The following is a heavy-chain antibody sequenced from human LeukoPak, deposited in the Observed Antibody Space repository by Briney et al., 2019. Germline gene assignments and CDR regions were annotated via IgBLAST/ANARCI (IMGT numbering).Heavy chain of an antibody. V-gene: IGHV1-18*01. Sequence: ASVKVSCKAPGYTFTSYGISWVRQAPGQGLEWMGWICAYNGNTNYAQKPQGRVTMSTDTSTSTAYMELRSLRSDDTAVYYCARYLDCSSTSCGWFDPWGQGTLVTVSS. CDR3: ARYLDCSSTSCGWFDP. D-gene: IGHD2-2*01. CDR2: ICAYNGNT. J-gene: IGHJ5*02. CDR1: GYTFTSYG.